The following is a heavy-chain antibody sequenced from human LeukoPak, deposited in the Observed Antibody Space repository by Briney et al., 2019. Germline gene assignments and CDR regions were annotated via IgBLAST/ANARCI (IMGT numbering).Heavy chain of an antibody. CDR1: GGTFSSYA. CDR3: ARPPIRWQLARGMSGASDAFDI. Sequence: SVKVSCKASGGTFSSYAISWVRQAPGQGLEWMGGIIPIFGTANYAQKFQGRVTITADESTSTAYMELSSLRSEDTAVYYCARPPIRWQLARGMSGASDAFDIWGQGTMVTVSS. D-gene: IGHD6-6*01. J-gene: IGHJ3*02. CDR2: IIPIFGTA. V-gene: IGHV1-69*01.